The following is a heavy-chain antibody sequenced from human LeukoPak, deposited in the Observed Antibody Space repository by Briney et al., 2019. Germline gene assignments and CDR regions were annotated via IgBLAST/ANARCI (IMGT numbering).Heavy chain of an antibody. V-gene: IGHV4-59*01. CDR3: ARGSDSSWLIDY. CDR2: IYYSGST. Sequence: SETLSLTCTVSGGSIGSYYWSWIRQPPGKGLEWIGYIYYSGSTNYNPSLKSRVTISVDTSKNQFSLKLSSVTAADTAVYYCARGSDSSWLIDYWGQGTLVTVSS. CDR1: GGSIGSYY. J-gene: IGHJ4*02. D-gene: IGHD6-13*01.